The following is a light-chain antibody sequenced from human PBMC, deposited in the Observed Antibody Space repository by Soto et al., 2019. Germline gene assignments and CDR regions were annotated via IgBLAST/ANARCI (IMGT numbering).Light chain of an antibody. CDR1: SSDVGDYKY. CDR2: EVS. CDR3: SSSTPSNTLV. V-gene: IGLV2-14*01. J-gene: IGLJ1*01. Sequence: QSALTQPASVSGSPGQSITISCTGTSSDVGDYKYVSWYQKHPGKAPQALIYEVSNRPSGVSNRLSGSKSGNTASLTISGLQAYDEADYYCSSSTPSNTLVFGPGTKLTVL.